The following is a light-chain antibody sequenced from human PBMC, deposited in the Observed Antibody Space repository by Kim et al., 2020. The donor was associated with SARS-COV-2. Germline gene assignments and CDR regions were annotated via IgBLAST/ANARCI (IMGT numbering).Light chain of an antibody. J-gene: IGKJ1*01. CDR3: QHYVGSPWT. Sequence: SLGESATLSCRASQSVTSNYLAWYQQKPGQAPRLLIYGASSRIPGIPDRFSGSGSGTDFALTISRLEPEDFAVYYCQHYVGSPWTFGQGTKVDIK. CDR2: GAS. CDR1: QSVTSNY. V-gene: IGKV3-20*01.